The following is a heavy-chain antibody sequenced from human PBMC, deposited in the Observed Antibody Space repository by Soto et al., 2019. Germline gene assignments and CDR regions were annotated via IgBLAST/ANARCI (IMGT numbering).Heavy chain of an antibody. D-gene: IGHD3-22*01. V-gene: IGHV1-2*02. CDR2: INANSGGT. CDR1: GHTFTGYY. Sequence: ASVKVSCKTSGHTFTGYYIHWVRQAPGQGLEWMGSINANSGGTNYAQNFQGRVTMTRDTSISTAYMELSRLISDDTAVYYCARKPLYYYDNSVPIWFDPWSQGTLVTVSS. J-gene: IGHJ5*02. CDR3: ARKPLYYYDNSVPIWFDP.